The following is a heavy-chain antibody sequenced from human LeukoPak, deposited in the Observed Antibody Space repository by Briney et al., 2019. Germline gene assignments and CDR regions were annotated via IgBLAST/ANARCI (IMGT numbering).Heavy chain of an antibody. Sequence: ASVKVSCKASGYTFTGYHMHWVRQAPGQGLEWMGWINPKSGVTQYAQKFQGRVTMTRDTSISTAYMELSRLRSDDTAVYYCARGGLRRAGSGNYYMDVWGKGTTVTVSS. CDR2: INPKSGVT. CDR3: ARGGLRRAGSGNYYMDV. V-gene: IGHV1-2*02. CDR1: GYTFTGYH. J-gene: IGHJ6*03. D-gene: IGHD3-10*01.